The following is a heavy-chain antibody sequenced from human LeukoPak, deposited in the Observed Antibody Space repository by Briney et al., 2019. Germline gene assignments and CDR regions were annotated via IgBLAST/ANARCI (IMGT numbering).Heavy chain of an antibody. CDR2: IKQDGSEK. Sequence: GGSLRLSCAASGFTFSSYWMSWVGQAPGKGLEWVANIKQDGSEKYYVDSVKGRFTISRDNAKNSLYLQMNSLRAEDTAVYYCARERADSSGYPVDYWGQGTLVTVSS. J-gene: IGHJ4*02. D-gene: IGHD3-22*01. V-gene: IGHV3-7*03. CDR1: GFTFSSYW. CDR3: ARERADSSGYPVDY.